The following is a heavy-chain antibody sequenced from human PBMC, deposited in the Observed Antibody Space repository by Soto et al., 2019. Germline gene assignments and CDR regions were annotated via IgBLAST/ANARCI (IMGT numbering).Heavy chain of an antibody. CDR1: GGSISSGGYY. CDR2: IYYSGST. Sequence: QVQLQESGPGLVKPSQTLSLTCTVSGGSISSGGYYWSWIRQHPGKGLEWIGYIYYSGSTYYNPSLKSRVTRSVDTSKNQFSLKLSSVTAADTAVYYCARDQRRYFDWLYHDGYYYGMDVWGQGTTVTVSS. CDR3: ARDQRRYFDWLYHDGYYYGMDV. V-gene: IGHV4-31*03. D-gene: IGHD3-9*01. J-gene: IGHJ6*02.